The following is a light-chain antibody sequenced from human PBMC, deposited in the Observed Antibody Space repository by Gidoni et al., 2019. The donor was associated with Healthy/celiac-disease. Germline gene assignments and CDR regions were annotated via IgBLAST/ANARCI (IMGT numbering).Light chain of an antibody. CDR1: QSLLHSNGYNY. CDR3: MQALQTPRT. CDR2: LGS. J-gene: IGKJ3*01. Sequence: DIVMPQFRLSLPVTPGEPASISCRSSQSLLHSNGYNYLDWYLQKPGQSPQLLIYLGSNRASGVPDRFSGSGSGTDFTLKISKVEAEDVGVYYCMQALQTPRTFGPGTKVDIK. V-gene: IGKV2-28*01.